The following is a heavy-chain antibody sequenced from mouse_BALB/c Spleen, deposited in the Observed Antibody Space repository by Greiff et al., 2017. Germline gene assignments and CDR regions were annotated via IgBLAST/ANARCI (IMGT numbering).Heavy chain of an antibody. CDR2: INPSTGYT. CDR3: ARSLQTEGFAY. Sequence: QVQLQQSGAELAKPGASVKMSCKASGYTFTSYWMHWVKQRPGQGLEWIGYINPSTGYTEYNQKFKDKATLTADKSSSTAYMQLSSLTSEDSAVYYCARSLQTEGFAYWGQGTLVTVSA. V-gene: IGHV1-7*01. J-gene: IGHJ3*01. CDR1: GYTFTSYW.